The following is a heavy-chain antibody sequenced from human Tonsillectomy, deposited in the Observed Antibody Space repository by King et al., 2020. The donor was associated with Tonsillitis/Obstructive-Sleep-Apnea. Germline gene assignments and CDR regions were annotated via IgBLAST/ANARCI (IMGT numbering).Heavy chain of an antibody. Sequence: VQLVESGGGVVQPGGSLRLSCAASGFTFSSHGIHWVRQAPGKGLEWVAAIWSDGRHDLYGDSVKGRFTISRDNSKNTLDLQMKSLRPEDTAVYYCARSEGVFVEPIDYWGQGTLVTVSS. CDR1: GFTFSSHG. V-gene: IGHV3-33*01. D-gene: IGHD3-3*01. CDR2: IWSDGRHD. J-gene: IGHJ4*02. CDR3: ARSEGVFVEPIDY.